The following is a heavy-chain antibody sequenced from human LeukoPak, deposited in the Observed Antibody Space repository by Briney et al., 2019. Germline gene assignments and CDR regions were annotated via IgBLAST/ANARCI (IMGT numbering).Heavy chain of an antibody. CDR2: ISSSSSDI. Sequence: GGSLRLSCAAPGFTFSSYAMSWVRQAPGKGLEWVSAISSSSSDIYYTDSVKGRFTISRDNANNFLYLQVSSLRAEDTAVYYCATGYTSGTRIDYWGQGTLVSVSS. D-gene: IGHD6-19*01. V-gene: IGHV3-21*01. J-gene: IGHJ4*02. CDR3: ATGYTSGTRIDY. CDR1: GFTFSSYA.